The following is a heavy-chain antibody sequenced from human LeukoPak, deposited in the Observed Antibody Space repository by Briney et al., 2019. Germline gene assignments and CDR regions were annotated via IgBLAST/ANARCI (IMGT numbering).Heavy chain of an antibody. J-gene: IGHJ6*03. CDR1: GFTFSSYT. CDR2: ISRSGSTK. V-gene: IGHV3-48*04. Sequence: HPGGSLRLSCAASGFTFSSYTMIWVRQAPGKGLEWVSSISRSGSTKYYADSVKGRFTISRDNAKNSLFLQMNSLRAEDTAVYYCARVLRYCSGGNCYSGGLGYMDVWGKGTTVTISS. D-gene: IGHD2-15*01. CDR3: ARVLRYCSGGNCYSGGLGYMDV.